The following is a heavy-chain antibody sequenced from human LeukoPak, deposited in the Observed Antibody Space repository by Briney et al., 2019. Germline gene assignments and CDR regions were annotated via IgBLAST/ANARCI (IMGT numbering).Heavy chain of an antibody. CDR2: INPNSGGT. Sequence: GASVKVSCKASGYTFTGYYMHWVRQAPGQGLEWMGWINPNSGGTNYAQKFQGRVTMTRDTSISTAYMELSRLRSDDTAVYYCARYTLRRPEKTNWFDPWGQGTLVTVSS. J-gene: IGHJ5*02. D-gene: IGHD3-16*01. CDR1: GYTFTGYY. V-gene: IGHV1-2*02. CDR3: ARYTLRRPEKTNWFDP.